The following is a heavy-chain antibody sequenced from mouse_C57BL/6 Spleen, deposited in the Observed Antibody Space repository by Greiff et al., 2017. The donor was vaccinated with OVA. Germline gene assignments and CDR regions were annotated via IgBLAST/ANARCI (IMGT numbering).Heavy chain of an antibody. V-gene: IGHV3-1*01. CDR3: ARSNYGSSYWYFDV. D-gene: IGHD1-1*01. Sequence: EVQGVESGPGMVKPSQSLSLTCTVTGYSITSGYDWHWIRHFPGNKLEWMGYISYSGSTNYNPSLKSRISITHDTSKNHFFLKLNSVTTEDTATYYCARSNYGSSYWYFDVWGTGTTVTVSS. CDR2: ISYSGST. CDR1: GYSITSGYD. J-gene: IGHJ1*03.